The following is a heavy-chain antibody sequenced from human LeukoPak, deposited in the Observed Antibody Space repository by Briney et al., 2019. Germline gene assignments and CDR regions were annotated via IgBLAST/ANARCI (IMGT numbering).Heavy chain of an antibody. D-gene: IGHD6-19*01. CDR3: ARDPEWLVHLGDY. V-gene: IGHV3-21*01. J-gene: IGHJ4*02. CDR1: GFTFSSYS. Sequence: GGSLRLSCAASGFTFSSYSMNWVRQAPGKGLEWVSSISSSSSYIYYADSVKGRFTISRDNAKNSLYLQMNSLRAEDTAVYYCARDPEWLVHLGDYWGQGTLVTVSS. CDR2: ISSSSSYI.